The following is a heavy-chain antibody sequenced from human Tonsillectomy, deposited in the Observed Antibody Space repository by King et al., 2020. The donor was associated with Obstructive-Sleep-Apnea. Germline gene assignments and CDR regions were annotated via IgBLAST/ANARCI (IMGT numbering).Heavy chain of an antibody. Sequence: VQLVESGGGVVQPGWSLRLSCAASGFSFSDSGMHWVRTTPGKGLEWVAVIRYDGSNKYYADSVKGRFTISRDNSKNTLYLQMNSLRAEETAVYYCAKDLGQYFDYWGQGTLVTVSS. J-gene: IGHJ4*02. CDR2: IRYDGSNK. CDR1: GFSFSDSG. D-gene: IGHD3-16*01. V-gene: IGHV3-30*02. CDR3: AKDLGQYFDY.